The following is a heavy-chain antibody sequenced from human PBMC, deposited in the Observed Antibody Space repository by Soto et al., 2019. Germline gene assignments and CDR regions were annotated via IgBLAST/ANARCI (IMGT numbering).Heavy chain of an antibody. D-gene: IGHD6-13*01. Sequence: GSLRLSCAASGFTFSSYSMNWVRQAPGKGLEWVSSISSSSSYIYYADSVKGRFTISRDNAKNSLYLQMNSLRAEDTAVYYWARGSPFAAAGSRSWGQGPLVTGSS. CDR1: GFTFSSYS. V-gene: IGHV3-21*01. J-gene: IGHJ5*02. CDR2: ISSSSSYI. CDR3: ARGSPFAAAGSRS.